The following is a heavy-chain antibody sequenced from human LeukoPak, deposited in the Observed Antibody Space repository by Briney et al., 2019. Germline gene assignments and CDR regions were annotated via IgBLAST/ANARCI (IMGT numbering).Heavy chain of an antibody. CDR1: GFIFSTYE. J-gene: IGHJ4*02. CDR3: ARVWSYGLFDY. V-gene: IGHV3-48*03. D-gene: IGHD1-26*01. CDR2: ISYNGRSI. Sequence: QTGGSLRLSCGASGFIFSTYEMNWVRQAPGKGLEWLSYISYNGRSIYYADSVKGRFTISRDNAKNSLYLQMNSLRAEDTAVYYCARVWSYGLFDYWGQGTLVTVSS.